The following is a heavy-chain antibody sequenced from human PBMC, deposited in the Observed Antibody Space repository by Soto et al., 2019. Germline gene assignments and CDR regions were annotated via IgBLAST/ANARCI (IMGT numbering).Heavy chain of an antibody. V-gene: IGHV4-39*01. CDR2: IYYSGRT. CDR3: ATSNWFDP. Sequence: QLQLQESGPGLVKPSETLSLTCTVSGGSISSRGYYWGWIRKPPGKGLEWIGTIYYSGRTYYNPPLKSRVTISVATSTTQFSLTLSAVTAADTAVYYCATSNWFDPWGQGTLVTVSS. CDR1: GGSISSRGYY. J-gene: IGHJ5*02.